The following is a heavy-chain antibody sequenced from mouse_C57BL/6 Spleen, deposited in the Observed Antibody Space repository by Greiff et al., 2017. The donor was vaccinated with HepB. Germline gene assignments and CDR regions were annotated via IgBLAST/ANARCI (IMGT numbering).Heavy chain of an antibody. CDR3: ARVGSFDY. D-gene: IGHD4-1*01. V-gene: IGHV1-59*01. J-gene: IGHJ2*01. CDR2: IDPSDSYT. Sequence: VQLQQPGAELVRPGTSVKLSCKASGYTFTSYWMHWVKQRPGQGLEWIGVIDPSDSYTNYNQKFKGKATLTVDTSSSTAYMQLSSLTSEDSAVYYCARVGSFDYWGQGTTLTVSS. CDR1: GYTFTSYW.